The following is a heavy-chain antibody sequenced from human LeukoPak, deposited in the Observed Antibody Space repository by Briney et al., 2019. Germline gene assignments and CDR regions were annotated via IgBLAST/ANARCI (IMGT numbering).Heavy chain of an antibody. Sequence: SETLSLTCTVSGGSISSYYWSWIRQPPGKGLEWIGYIYYSGSTNYNPSLKSRVTISVDTSKNQFSLKLSSVTAADTAVYYCARDHIAVAGGYWFDPWGQGTLVTVSS. D-gene: IGHD6-19*01. CDR1: GGSISSYY. CDR3: ARDHIAVAGGYWFDP. CDR2: IYYSGST. V-gene: IGHV4-59*01. J-gene: IGHJ5*02.